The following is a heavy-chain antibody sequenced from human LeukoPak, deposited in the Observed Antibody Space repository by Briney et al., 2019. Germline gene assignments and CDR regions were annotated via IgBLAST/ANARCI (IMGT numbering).Heavy chain of an antibody. V-gene: IGHV4-4*02. J-gene: IGHJ4*02. CDR2: IYHSGST. Sequence: SETLSLTCAVSGGSISSSNWWSWVRQPPGKGLEWIGEIYHSGSTYYNPSLKSRVTISVDTSKNQFSLKLTSVTAADTAVYHCARAIEVGAMTPFDYWGQGTLVTVSS. CDR1: GGSISSSNW. D-gene: IGHD1-26*01. CDR3: ARAIEVGAMTPFDY.